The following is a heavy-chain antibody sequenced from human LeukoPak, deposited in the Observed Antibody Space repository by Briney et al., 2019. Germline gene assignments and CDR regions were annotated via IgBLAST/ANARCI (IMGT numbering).Heavy chain of an antibody. Sequence: SETLSLTCSVSGGSISSYYWSWIRLPPGKGLEWIGYIYNIGSTNYNPSLKSRVTISIDTSKNKFSLKLSSVTVADTAVYYCVRATPVYCGDDRYSYYFDYWGQGTLVTVSS. CDR3: VRATPVYCGDDRYSYYFDY. J-gene: IGHJ4*02. D-gene: IGHD2-21*02. CDR1: GGSISSYY. V-gene: IGHV4-59*01. CDR2: IYNIGST.